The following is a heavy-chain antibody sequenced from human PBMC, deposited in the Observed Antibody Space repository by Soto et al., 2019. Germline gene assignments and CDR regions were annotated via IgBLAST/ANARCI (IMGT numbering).Heavy chain of an antibody. CDR1: GFTFDDYA. CDR2: ISWNSGSI. CDR3: EKGSSHYDFWSGYWYYFDY. V-gene: IGHV3-9*01. J-gene: IGHJ4*02. Sequence: EVQLVESGGGLVQPGRSLRLSCAASGFTFDDYAMHWVRQAPGKGLEWVSGISWNSGSIGYADSVKGRFTISRDNAKNYLYLQMNSLRAEDTALYYCEKGSSHYDFWSGYWYYFDYWGQGTLVTVSS. D-gene: IGHD3-3*01.